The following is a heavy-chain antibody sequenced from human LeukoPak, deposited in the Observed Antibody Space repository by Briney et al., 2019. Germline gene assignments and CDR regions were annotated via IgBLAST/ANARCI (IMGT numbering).Heavy chain of an antibody. Sequence: SEILSLTCTVSGGSISSYYWSWIRQPPGKGLEWIGYIYSSGSTNYNPSLKSRVTMSVDTSKNQFSLKLSSVTAADTAVYYCARHGPTREIDYWGQGTLVTVSS. CDR3: ARHGPTREIDY. D-gene: IGHD5-12*01. CDR2: IYSSGST. J-gene: IGHJ4*02. CDR1: GGSISSYY. V-gene: IGHV4-59*08.